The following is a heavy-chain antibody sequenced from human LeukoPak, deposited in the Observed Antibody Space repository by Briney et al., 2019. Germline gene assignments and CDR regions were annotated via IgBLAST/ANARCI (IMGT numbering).Heavy chain of an antibody. CDR3: AKDSGWILFDD. V-gene: IGHV3-23*01. J-gene: IGHJ4*02. Sequence: PGGSLRLSCSASGFTFTTYGMNWVRQAPGKGLEWVSGIGGSGIRTYYADSVKGRFTISRDNSKNTLYLQMNSLRDEDTAVYYCAKDSGWILFDDWGQGTLVTVSS. CDR2: IGGSGIRT. CDR1: GFTFTTYG. D-gene: IGHD2-2*03.